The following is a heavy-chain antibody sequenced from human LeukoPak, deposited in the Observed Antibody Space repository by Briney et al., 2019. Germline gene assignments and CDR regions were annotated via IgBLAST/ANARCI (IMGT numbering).Heavy chain of an antibody. J-gene: IGHJ6*02. CDR2: ISNDGSRK. CDR3: AKVSYGSGSRNGMDV. D-gene: IGHD3-10*01. Sequence: PGGSLRLSCAPSGFTFSRHGMHWVRQAPGKGLEWVAIISNDGSRKYYAHSVEGRFTISRDNSKNTLYLQMDSLRAEDTAVYYCAKVSYGSGSRNGMDVWGQGTTVTVSS. CDR1: GFTFSRHG. V-gene: IGHV3-30*18.